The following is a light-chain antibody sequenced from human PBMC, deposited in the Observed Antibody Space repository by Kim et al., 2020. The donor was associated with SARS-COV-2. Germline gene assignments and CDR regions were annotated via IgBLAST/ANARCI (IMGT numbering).Light chain of an antibody. CDR2: NAS. Sequence: ASVGDRVTITCRASQSISSCLAWYQQKPGKVPKLLIYNASSLESGVPSRFSGSGSGTEFTLTISSLQPDDFATYYCLQYNSFPRTFGQGTKVDIK. CDR3: LQYNSFPRT. J-gene: IGKJ1*01. CDR1: QSISSC. V-gene: IGKV1-5*03.